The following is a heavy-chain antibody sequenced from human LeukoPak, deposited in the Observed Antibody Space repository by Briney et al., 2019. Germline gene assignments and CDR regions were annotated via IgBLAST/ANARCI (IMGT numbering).Heavy chain of an antibody. J-gene: IGHJ3*02. CDR3: ARVPPRWSPGAFDI. Sequence: ASVKVSCKASGYTFTSYGISWVRQAPGQGLEWMGWISAYNGNTNYAQKLQGRVTMTTDTSTSTAYMELRSLRSEDTAVYYCARVPPRWSPGAFDIWGQGTMVTVSS. D-gene: IGHD4-23*01. CDR2: ISAYNGNT. CDR1: GYTFTSYG. V-gene: IGHV1-18*01.